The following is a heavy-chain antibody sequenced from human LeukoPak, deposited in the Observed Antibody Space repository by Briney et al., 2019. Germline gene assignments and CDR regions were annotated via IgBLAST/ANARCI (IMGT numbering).Heavy chain of an antibody. CDR3: ARKNGYGYSGYYYGMDV. D-gene: IGHD5-18*01. Sequence: GRSLRLSCAASGFTFSSYAMHWVRQAPGKGLEWVAVISYDGSNKYYADSVKGRFTISRDNAKNSLYLQMNSLRAEDTAVYYCARKNGYGYSGYYYGMDVWGQGTTVTVSS. J-gene: IGHJ6*02. CDR2: ISYDGSNK. CDR1: GFTFSSYA. V-gene: IGHV3-30-3*01.